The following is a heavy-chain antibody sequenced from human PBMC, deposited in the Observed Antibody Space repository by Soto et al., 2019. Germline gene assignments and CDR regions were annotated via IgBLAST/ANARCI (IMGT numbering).Heavy chain of an antibody. V-gene: IGHV1-69*02. CDR3: AGGRGSNDYGVFGGYYYDYMDV. J-gene: IGHJ6*03. CDR2: IIPILGIA. Sequence: QVQLVQSGAEVKKPGSSVKVSCKASGGTFSSYTISWVRQAPGQGLEWMGRIIPILGIANYAQKFQGRVTITAEKSTSTAYMERSSLRSEDTAVYYCAGGRGSNDYGVFGGYYYDYMDVWGKGTTVTVSS. CDR1: GGTFSSYT. D-gene: IGHD4-17*01.